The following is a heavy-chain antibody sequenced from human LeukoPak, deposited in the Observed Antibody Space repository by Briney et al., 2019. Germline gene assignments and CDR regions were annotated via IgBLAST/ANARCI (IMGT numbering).Heavy chain of an antibody. V-gene: IGHV4-39*01. D-gene: IGHD3-10*01. Sequence: KPSETLSLTCTVSGGSTSSSSYYWGWIRQPPGKGLEWIGSIYYSGSTYYNPSLKSRVTISVDTSKNQFSLKLSSVTAADTAVYYCARRMWFGELYYFDYWGQGTLVTVSS. J-gene: IGHJ4*02. CDR2: IYYSGST. CDR3: ARRMWFGELYYFDY. CDR1: GGSTSSSSYY.